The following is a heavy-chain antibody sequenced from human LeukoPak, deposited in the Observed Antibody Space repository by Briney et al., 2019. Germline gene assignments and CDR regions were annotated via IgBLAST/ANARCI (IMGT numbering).Heavy chain of an antibody. CDR3: ASHHYYDSSGLDDYFDY. D-gene: IGHD3-22*01. J-gene: IGHJ4*02. CDR2: ISGSGGST. Sequence: PGGSLRLSCAASGFTFRSYGISWVRQAPGKGLEWVSAISGSGGSTYYADSVKGRFTISRYNSKNTLYLQMNSLRAEDTAVYYCASHHYYDSSGLDDYFDYSGQGALVTASS. V-gene: IGHV3-23*01. CDR1: GFTFRSYG.